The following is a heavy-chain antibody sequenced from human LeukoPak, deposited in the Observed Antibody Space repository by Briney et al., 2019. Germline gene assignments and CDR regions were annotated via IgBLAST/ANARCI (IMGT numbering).Heavy chain of an antibody. J-gene: IGHJ4*02. CDR3: ARGLYADYAFDY. D-gene: IGHD4-17*01. V-gene: IGHV3-66*01. Sequence: GGSLRLSCAASGFTVSTNYMNWVRQAPGKGLEWVLVIYSGGSTYYADSVKGRFTISRDNSKNTLYLQMNSLRADDTAVYYCARGLYADYAFDYWGQGTLVTVSS. CDR1: GFTVSTNY. CDR2: IYSGGST.